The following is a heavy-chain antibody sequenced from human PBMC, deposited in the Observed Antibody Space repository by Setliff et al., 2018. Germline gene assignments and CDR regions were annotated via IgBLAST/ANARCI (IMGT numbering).Heavy chain of an antibody. CDR2: INPNSGGT. V-gene: IGHV1-2*04. D-gene: IGHD3-22*01. Sequence: ASVKVSCKASGYTFTGYYMHWVRQAPGQGLEWMGWINPNSGGTNYAQKFQGWVTMTRDTSISTAYMGLSRLRSXDTAVYYCARARDDGVYYDSSGYYSYYYYGMDVWGQGTTVTVSS. CDR1: GYTFTGYY. CDR3: ARARDDGVYYDSSGYYSYYYYGMDV. J-gene: IGHJ6*02.